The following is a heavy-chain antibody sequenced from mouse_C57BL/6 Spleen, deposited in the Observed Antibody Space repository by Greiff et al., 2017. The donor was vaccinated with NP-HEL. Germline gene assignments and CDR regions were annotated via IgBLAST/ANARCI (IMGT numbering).Heavy chain of an antibody. V-gene: IGHV5-6*01. J-gene: IGHJ2*01. CDR1: GFTFSSYG. CDR3: ARHEGYAYYFDY. CDR2: ISSGGSYT. D-gene: IGHD2-3*01. Sequence: EVQLVESGGDLVKPGGSLKLSCAASGFTFSSYGMSWVRQTPDKRLEWVATISSGGSYTYYPDSVKGRFTISRDKAKNTLYLQMSSLKSEDTAMYYCARHEGYAYYFDYWGQGTTLTVSS.